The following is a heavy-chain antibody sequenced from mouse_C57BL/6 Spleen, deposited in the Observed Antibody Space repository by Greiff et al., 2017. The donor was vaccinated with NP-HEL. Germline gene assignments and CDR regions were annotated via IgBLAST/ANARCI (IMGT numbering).Heavy chain of an antibody. Sequence: EVQGVESGGGLVKPGGSLKLSCAASGFTFSDYGMHWVRQAPEKGLEWVAYISSGSSTIYYADTVKGRFTIYRDNAKNTLFLQMTSMRSEDTAMYYCARDSNYSWFAYWGQGTLVTVSA. V-gene: IGHV5-17*01. CDR1: GFTFSDYG. CDR2: ISSGSSTI. J-gene: IGHJ3*01. CDR3: ARDSNYSWFAY. D-gene: IGHD2-5*01.